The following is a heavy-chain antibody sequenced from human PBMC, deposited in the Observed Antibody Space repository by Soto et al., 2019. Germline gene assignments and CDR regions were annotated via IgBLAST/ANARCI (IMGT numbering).Heavy chain of an antibody. D-gene: IGHD1-26*01. J-gene: IGHJ4*02. CDR3: ARQSPYTGSYYVLFDH. V-gene: IGHV5-10-1*01. CDR1: GYSFTNYY. Sequence: ESLKISCKGSGYSFTNYYINWVRQVPAKGLEWMGKIDPSDSYPSYSPSFQGHVTISVDESTNTAYLQWSSLKASDTAMYYCARQSPYTGSYYVLFDHWGQGTQVTVSS. CDR2: IDPSDSYP.